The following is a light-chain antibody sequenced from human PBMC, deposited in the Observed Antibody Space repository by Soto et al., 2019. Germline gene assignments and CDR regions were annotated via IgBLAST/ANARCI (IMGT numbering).Light chain of an antibody. Sequence: DIQMTQSPSSLSASVGDRVTITCRASQSINSYLNWYQQKPGKAPKVLIYAASSLQSGVPSRFSGSGSGTDFTLTISSLQPEDFATYHCQQSYSTPYTFGQGTKLEIK. CDR3: QQSYSTPYT. CDR1: QSINSY. CDR2: AAS. V-gene: IGKV1-39*01. J-gene: IGKJ2*01.